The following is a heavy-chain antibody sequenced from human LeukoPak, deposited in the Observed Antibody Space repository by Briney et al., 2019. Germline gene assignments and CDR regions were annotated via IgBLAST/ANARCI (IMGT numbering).Heavy chain of an antibody. CDR3: ARDLAYYGSGSYFDY. V-gene: IGHV1-2*02. D-gene: IGHD3-10*01. CDR1: GYTFTGYY. J-gene: IGHJ4*02. Sequence: ASVKVSCKASGYTFTGYYMHWVRQAPGQGLEWMGWINPNSGGTNYAQKFQGRVTMTRDTSISTAYMELSRLRSDDTAVYYCARDLAYYGSGSYFDYWGQGTLVTVPS. CDR2: INPNSGGT.